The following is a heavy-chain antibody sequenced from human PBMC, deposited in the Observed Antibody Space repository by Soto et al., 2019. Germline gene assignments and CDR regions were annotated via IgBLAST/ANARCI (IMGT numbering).Heavy chain of an antibody. Sequence: PGGSLRLSCAASGFIFSNYDMSWVRQAPGRGLEWVSGITANGVSTYYTDSVKGRFTISRDNSKNTLYLQMNSLRGDDTAVYYCTGPVYFFDFWGQGTPFTVSS. J-gene: IGHJ4*02. CDR1: GFIFSNYD. CDR2: ITANGVST. V-gene: IGHV3-23*01. CDR3: TGPVYFFDF.